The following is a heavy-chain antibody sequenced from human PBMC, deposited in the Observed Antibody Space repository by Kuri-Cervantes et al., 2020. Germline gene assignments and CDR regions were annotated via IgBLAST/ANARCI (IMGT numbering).Heavy chain of an antibody. J-gene: IGHJ6*03. CDR1: GGSFSGYY. CDR3: AREVWAGAYYYGSGSGPRRRHMDV. D-gene: IGHD3-10*01. V-gene: IGHV4-34*01. CDR2: IYHSGST. Sequence: SQTLSLTCAVYGGSFSGYYWSWIRQSPGKGLEWIGEIYHSGSTNYNPSLKSRVTISVDTSKNQFSLKLSSVTAADTALYYCAREVWAGAYYYGSGSGPRRRHMDVWGKGTTVTVSS.